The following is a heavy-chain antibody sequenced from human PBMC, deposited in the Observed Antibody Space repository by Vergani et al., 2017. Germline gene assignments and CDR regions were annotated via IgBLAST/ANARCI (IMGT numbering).Heavy chain of an antibody. CDR1: GYTFTGYY. J-gene: IGHJ1*01. D-gene: IGHD3-22*01. CDR2: INPNSGGT. CDR3: ARGYYDSSGYYFAEYFQH. V-gene: IGHV1-2*02. Sequence: QVQLVQSGAEVKKPGASVKVSCKASGYTFTGYYMHWVRQAPGQGLEWMGWINPNSGGTNYAQKFQGRVTMTRDTSISTAYMELSRLRSDDTAVYYCARGYYDSSGYYFAEYFQHWGQGTVVTVS.